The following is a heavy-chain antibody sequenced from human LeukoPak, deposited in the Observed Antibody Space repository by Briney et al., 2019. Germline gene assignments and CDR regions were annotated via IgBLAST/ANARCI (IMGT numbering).Heavy chain of an antibody. CDR3: ARKSGSSGYPFDY. CDR2: ITSTSSTM. D-gene: IGHD3-22*01. V-gene: IGHV3-48*01. CDR1: GFSSSSYS. J-gene: IGHJ4*02. Sequence: GGSLRLSCAASGFSSSSYSMNWVRQAPGKGLEWVSYITSTSSTMYYADGVKGRFAISRDNVKNSLYLQMNSLRAEDTAVYYCARKSGSSGYPFDYWGQGTLVTVSS.